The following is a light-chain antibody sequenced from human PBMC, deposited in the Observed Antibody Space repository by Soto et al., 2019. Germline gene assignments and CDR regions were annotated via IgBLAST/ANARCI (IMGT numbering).Light chain of an antibody. J-gene: IGKJ1*01. V-gene: IGKV3-15*01. CDR1: QSVSSN. CDR2: GAS. Sequence: EIVMTQSPATLSVSPGERATLSCRASQSVSSNLAWYQQKPGQAPRLLIYGASSRATGIPARFSGSGSGTEFTRTISSLQSEDFAVYYWQQSNNRRTFGLENKVQIK. CDR3: QQSNNRRT.